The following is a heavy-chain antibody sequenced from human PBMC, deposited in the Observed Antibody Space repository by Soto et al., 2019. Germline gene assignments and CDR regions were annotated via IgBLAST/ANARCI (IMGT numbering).Heavy chain of an antibody. CDR1: GYTLTELS. V-gene: IGHV1-24*01. D-gene: IGHD3-3*01. CDR2: FDPEDGET. CDR3: ATESPGYYTFGSLYYYYGMDV. Sequence: ASVKVSCKVSGYTLTELSTHWVRQAPGKGLEWMGGFDPEDGETIYAQKFQGRVTMTEDTSTDTAYMELSSLRSEDTAVYYCATESPGYYTFGSLYYYYGMDVWGQGTTVTVSS. J-gene: IGHJ6*02.